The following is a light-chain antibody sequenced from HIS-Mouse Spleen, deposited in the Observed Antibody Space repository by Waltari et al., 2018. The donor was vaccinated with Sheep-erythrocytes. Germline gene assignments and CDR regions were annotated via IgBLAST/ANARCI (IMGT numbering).Light chain of an antibody. J-gene: IGLJ1*01. V-gene: IGLV2-11*01. CDR1: VSDFGGYGY. CDR3: CSYAGSYDDV. CDR2: DVS. Sequence: QSALTHPRSVSVSPGQSVTISCTGTVSDFGGYGYGSWYQQPPGNAPKLMIYDVSKGPSGDPDRSSGSKPGNTASLTFYGLQAEEEADYYCCSYAGSYDDVFDTGTKVTVL.